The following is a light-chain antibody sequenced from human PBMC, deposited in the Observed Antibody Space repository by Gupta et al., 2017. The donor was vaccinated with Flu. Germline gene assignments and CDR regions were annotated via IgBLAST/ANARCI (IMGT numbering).Light chain of an antibody. V-gene: IGLV2-23*01. Sequence: QSALTQPASVSGSPGQSITISCTGTSSDVGSYNLVSWYQQHPGKAPKLMIYEGSKRPSGVSNRFSGSKSGNTASLTISGLQAEDEADYYCCSYAGSILSVFGGGTKLTVL. CDR1: SSDVGSYNL. CDR3: CSYAGSILSV. CDR2: EGS. J-gene: IGLJ3*02.